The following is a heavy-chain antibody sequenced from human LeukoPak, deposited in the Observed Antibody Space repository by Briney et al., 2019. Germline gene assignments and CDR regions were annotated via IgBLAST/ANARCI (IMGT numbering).Heavy chain of an antibody. CDR3: ATPFDY. Sequence: GGSLRLSCAASGSTFRTYSMNWVRQAPGKGLEWVSYISSDSGTLYYADSVKGRFTISRDNAKNLLYLQMNSLRAEDTAVYYCATPFDYWGQGTLVTVSS. V-gene: IGHV3-48*01. J-gene: IGHJ4*02. CDR1: GSTFRTYS. CDR2: ISSDSGTL.